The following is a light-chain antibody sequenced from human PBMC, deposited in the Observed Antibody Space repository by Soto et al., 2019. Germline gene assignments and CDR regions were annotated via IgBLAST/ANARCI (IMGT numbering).Light chain of an antibody. V-gene: IGLV2-14*01. J-gene: IGLJ1*01. CDR3: VSYTSTSTLV. CDR1: GSDVGNYVF. CDR2: EVS. Sequence: QSALTQPASVYGSPGQSITISCTGTGSDVGNYVFVSWYQQYPGKAPKLIIFEVSNRPSGVSDRFSGSKSGSTASLSISGLQSEDEADYYCVSYTSTSTLVFGTGTKVTVL.